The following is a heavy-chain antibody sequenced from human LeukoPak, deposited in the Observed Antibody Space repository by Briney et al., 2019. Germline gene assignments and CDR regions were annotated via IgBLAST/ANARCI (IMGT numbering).Heavy chain of an antibody. CDR3: ASGTDGDYPVY. CDR2: IIPILGIA. V-gene: IGHV1-69*02. D-gene: IGHD4-17*01. CDR1: GGTFSSYT. J-gene: IGHJ4*02. Sequence: ASVKVSCKASGGTFSSYTISWVRQAPGPGLECMGRIIPILGIANYAQKFQGRVTITADKSPSTAYMELSSLRSEDTAVYYCASGTDGDYPVYWGQGTLVTVSS.